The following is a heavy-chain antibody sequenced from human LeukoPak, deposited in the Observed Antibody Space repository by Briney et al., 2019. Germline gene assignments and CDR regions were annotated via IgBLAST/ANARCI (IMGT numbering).Heavy chain of an antibody. D-gene: IGHD3-3*01. J-gene: IGHJ5*02. CDR2: INPNSGGT. CDR1: GYTFTGYY. V-gene: IGHV1-2*02. Sequence: ASVKVSCKASGYTFTGYYIHWVRQAPGQGLEWMGWINPNSGGTTYAQKFQGRVTMTRDTSISTAYMDLSRLTSDDTAVYYRARNIRSYDFWSGPINWFDPWGQGTLVTVSS. CDR3: ARNIRSYDFWSGPINWFDP.